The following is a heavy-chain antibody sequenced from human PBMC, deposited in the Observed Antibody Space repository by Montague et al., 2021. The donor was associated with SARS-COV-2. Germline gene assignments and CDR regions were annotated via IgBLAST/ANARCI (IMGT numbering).Heavy chain of an antibody. CDR1: GGSFSGVF. J-gene: IGHJ4*02. CDR3: ARGTEVAWEVPYS. Sequence: SETLSLTCAVYGGSFSGVFYTWVRQTPGKGLEWIAEVNHRGDTDYNPSLKSRVTISVDTSSNQISLILNSITAADTAVYYCARGTEVAWEVPYSWGQGTPVTVSS. D-gene: IGHD1-26*01. CDR2: VNHRGDT. V-gene: IGHV4-34*01.